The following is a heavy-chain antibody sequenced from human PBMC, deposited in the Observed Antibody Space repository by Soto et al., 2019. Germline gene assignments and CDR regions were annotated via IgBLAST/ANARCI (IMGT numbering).Heavy chain of an antibody. D-gene: IGHD3-22*01. CDR2: ISGSGGST. CDR1: GFTVSTNY. Sequence: EVQLVETGGGLIQPGESLRLSCAASGFTVSTNYMSWVRQAPGKGLEWVSAISGSGGSTYYADSVKGRFTISRDNSKNTLYLQMNSLRAEDTAVYYCAKVVGVVITYFDYWGQGTLVTVSS. J-gene: IGHJ4*02. CDR3: AKVVGVVITYFDY. V-gene: IGHV3-23*04.